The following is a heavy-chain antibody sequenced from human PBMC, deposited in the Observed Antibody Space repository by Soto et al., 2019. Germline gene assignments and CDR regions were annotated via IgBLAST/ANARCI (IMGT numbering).Heavy chain of an antibody. D-gene: IGHD3-10*01. J-gene: IGHJ6*02. CDR2: IWYDGSNK. V-gene: IGHV3-33*01. Sequence: GALRLSCAASGFTFSSYGMHWVRQAPGKGLEWVAVIWYDGSNKYYADSVKGRFAISRDNSKNTLYLQMNSLRAEDTAVYYCARDDYYGYYYYYGMDVWGQGTTVTVSS. CDR3: ARDDYYGYYYYYGMDV. CDR1: GFTFSSYG.